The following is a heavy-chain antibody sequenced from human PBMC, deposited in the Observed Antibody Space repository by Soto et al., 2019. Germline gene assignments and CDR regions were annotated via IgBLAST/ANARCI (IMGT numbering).Heavy chain of an antibody. CDR2: FSSSGSAI. CDR1: VFTFSSYE. J-gene: IGHJ6*02. V-gene: IGHV3-48*03. Sequence: HPGGSLRLSCAASVFTFSSYEMNCVRQAPGEGLEWVSYFSSSGSAIYYADSVKGRFTISRYNAKNSLYLQMNSLRAEDTAVYYCAREGAIAGTPRYYYYGMDVWGQGTKVTVSS. D-gene: IGHD6-13*01. CDR3: AREGAIAGTPRYYYYGMDV.